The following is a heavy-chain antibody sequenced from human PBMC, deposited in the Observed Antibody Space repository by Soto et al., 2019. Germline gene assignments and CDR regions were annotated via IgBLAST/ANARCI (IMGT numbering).Heavy chain of an antibody. Sequence: PSKTLSLPGSVLVLSMRRNYWTWNRQCSDKVLERPVYGFNGGTDYTPSRGGRVSMSAEKSMSHCYLKLSSVTVADTAVYYCARYRGALYMESWGPGIRVTVSS. D-gene: IGHD3-3*01. CDR2: GFNGGT. CDR1: VLSMRRNY. J-gene: IGHJ4*02. V-gene: IGHV4-59*12. CDR3: ARYRGALYMES.